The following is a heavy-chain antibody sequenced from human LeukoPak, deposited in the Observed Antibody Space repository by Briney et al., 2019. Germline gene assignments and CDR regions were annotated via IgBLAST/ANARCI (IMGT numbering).Heavy chain of an antibody. D-gene: IGHD3-16*02. CDR2: ISPYTGDT. Sequence: VASVKVSCKASGYTFSSYWISWVRQAPGQGLEWMGSISPYTGDTKYAERLQDRVIMATDTSTRTAYMELRSLTSDDTAVFYCARDQYDSVWGSYRPYFDFWGQGTLVSVSS. V-gene: IGHV1-18*04. CDR1: GYTFSSYW. CDR3: ARDQYDSVWGSYRPYFDF. J-gene: IGHJ4*02.